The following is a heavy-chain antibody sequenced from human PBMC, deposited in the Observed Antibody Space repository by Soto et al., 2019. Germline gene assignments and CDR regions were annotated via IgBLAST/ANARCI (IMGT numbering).Heavy chain of an antibody. J-gene: IGHJ5*02. CDR3: ATVATHSYNWVDP. V-gene: IGHV3-74*01. CDR2: INADGTTT. D-gene: IGHD3-3*02. CDR1: GFTFSTYW. Sequence: EVHLVKSGGGLVQPGGSLRLSCAASGFTFSTYWMHWVRHAPGKGLVWVSRINADGTTTTYADSVKGRFTISRDNAKNTLYLQMNSLRAEDTAVYFCATVATHSYNWVDPWGQGTPVTISS.